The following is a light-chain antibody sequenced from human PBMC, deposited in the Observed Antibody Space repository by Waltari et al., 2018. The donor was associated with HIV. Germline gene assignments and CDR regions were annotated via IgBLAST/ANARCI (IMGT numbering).Light chain of an antibody. CDR3: QVWDRSYKEAV. CDR1: NIGRTS. Sequence: SYVLTQAPSVSVAPGQTATISCGNIGRTSVQWYRQKPGRAPLLVVADDVDRSSGIPARFSGARSGERATLTISGVEAGDEADYYCQVWDRSYKEAVFGGGT. V-gene: IGLV3-21*02. CDR2: DDV. J-gene: IGLJ2*01.